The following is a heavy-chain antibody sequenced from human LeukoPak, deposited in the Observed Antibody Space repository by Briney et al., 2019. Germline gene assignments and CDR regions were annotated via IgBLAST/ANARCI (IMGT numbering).Heavy chain of an antibody. CDR3: AKASNWAFDY. V-gene: IGHV3-30*02. CDR1: GFTFRRDG. Sequence: GGSLRLSCGASGFTFRRDGMHWVRQAPGKGLERVAYIRKDGSDKYYADSVKGRFTISRDSSKNMVYLQMNSLRAEDTAVYYCAKASNWAFDYWGQGTLVSVSS. CDR2: IRKDGSDK. J-gene: IGHJ4*02. D-gene: IGHD7-27*01.